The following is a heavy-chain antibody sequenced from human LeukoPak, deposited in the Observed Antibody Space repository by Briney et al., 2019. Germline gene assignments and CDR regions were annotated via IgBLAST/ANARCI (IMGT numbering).Heavy chain of an antibody. V-gene: IGHV1-2*02. CDR1: GYTFIGYY. D-gene: IGHD2-15*01. CDR3: ARERTLTSCYDY. J-gene: IGHJ4*02. Sequence: ASVKVSCKASGYTFIGYYIHWVRQAPGQGLEWMGWLNPNSGGTNYALKFQGRVTMTRDTSTSTAYMELSRLRSDDTAVYYCARERTLTSCYDYWGQGTLVTVSS. CDR2: LNPNSGGT.